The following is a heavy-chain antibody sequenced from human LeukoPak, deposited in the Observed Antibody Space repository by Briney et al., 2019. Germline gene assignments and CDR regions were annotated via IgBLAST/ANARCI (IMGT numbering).Heavy chain of an antibody. V-gene: IGHV3-20*04. Sequence: GGSLRLSCAASGFTFSNYAMSWVRQAPGKGLEWVCGISRNGGSTGYAASVKGRFTISKNNAENSLFLQMNSLRAEDTALYYCARGIAAMVSWGQGTLVTVSS. J-gene: IGHJ5*02. CDR1: GFTFSNYA. D-gene: IGHD5-18*01. CDR2: ISRNGGST. CDR3: ARGIAAMVS.